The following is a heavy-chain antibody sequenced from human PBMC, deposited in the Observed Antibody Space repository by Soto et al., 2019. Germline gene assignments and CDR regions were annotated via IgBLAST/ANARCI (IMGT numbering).Heavy chain of an antibody. J-gene: IGHJ6*02. V-gene: IGHV1-69*01. CDR1: GGTFSSYA. CDR2: IIPIFGTA. CDR3: ARAAMVPNYYYYYGMDV. D-gene: IGHD5-18*01. Sequence: QVQLVQSGAEVKKPGSSMKVSCKASGGTFSSYAISWVRQAPGQGLEWMGGIIPIFGTANYAQKFQGRVTITADESTSTAYMELSSLRSEDTAVYYCARAAMVPNYYYYYGMDVWGQGTTVTVSS.